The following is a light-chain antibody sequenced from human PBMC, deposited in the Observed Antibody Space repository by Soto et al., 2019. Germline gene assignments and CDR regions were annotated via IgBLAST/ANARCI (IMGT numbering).Light chain of an antibody. CDR2: GAS. Sequence: EIVLTQSPGTLSLSPGEGATLSCRASQSVNNNYLAWYQQRPGQAPRLLIYGASSRANGVPDRFFGSGSGTDFTLTISRLEPEDFAVFFCQQYGTSPFTFGPGTTVDI. J-gene: IGKJ3*01. V-gene: IGKV3-20*01. CDR3: QQYGTSPFT. CDR1: QSVNNNY.